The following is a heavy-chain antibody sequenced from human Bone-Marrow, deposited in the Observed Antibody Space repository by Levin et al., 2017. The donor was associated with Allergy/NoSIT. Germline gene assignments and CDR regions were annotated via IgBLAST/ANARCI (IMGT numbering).Heavy chain of an antibody. CDR2: ISGSGGNT. V-gene: IGHV3-23*01. J-gene: IGHJ4*02. D-gene: IGHD3-22*01. CDR1: GFIFRNYA. Sequence: GGSLRLSCAASGFIFRNYAMNWVRQAPGKGLEWVSQISGSGGNTHYADSVKGRFTISRDNSKNTLYLQMNSLRVEDTAVYYCAGYDTSAYHSPFDYWGQGALVTVSS. CDR3: AGYDTSAYHSPFDY.